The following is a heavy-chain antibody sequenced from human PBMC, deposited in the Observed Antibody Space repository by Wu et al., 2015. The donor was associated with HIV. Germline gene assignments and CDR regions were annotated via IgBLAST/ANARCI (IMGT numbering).Heavy chain of an antibody. CDR2: ISTDSGRT. CDR1: GYRFTAFG. J-gene: IGHJ6*02. D-gene: IGHD1-14*01. CDR3: ARDYPRTGGLDV. Sequence: QVHLVQSEGEVKKPGASVKVSCKASGYRFTAFGMTWVRQAPRQGLEWMGWISTDSGRTHYNESLQGRVTLTADTFSGTLYMEMRSLRDDDTATYYCARDYPRTGGLDVWGQGDHNHRLF. V-gene: IGHV1-18*01.